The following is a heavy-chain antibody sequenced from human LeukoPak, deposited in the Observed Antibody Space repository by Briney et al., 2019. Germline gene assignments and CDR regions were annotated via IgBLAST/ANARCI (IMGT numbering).Heavy chain of an antibody. Sequence: ASVKVSCKASRYTFTGYYMHWVRQAAGQGLEWMGWIYPNSGGTNYAQKFQGRVTMTRDTSISTAYMELSRLRSDDTAVYYCARSDQFPYYMDVWGKGTTVTVSS. J-gene: IGHJ6*03. D-gene: IGHD2-2*01. CDR1: RYTFTGYY. V-gene: IGHV1-2*02. CDR2: IYPNSGGT. CDR3: ARSDQFPYYMDV.